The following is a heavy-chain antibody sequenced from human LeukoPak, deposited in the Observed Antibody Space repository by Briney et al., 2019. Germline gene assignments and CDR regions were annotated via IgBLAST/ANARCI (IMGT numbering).Heavy chain of an antibody. J-gene: IGHJ4*02. CDR2: ITSDGGTS. CDR1: GFIFSSSA. D-gene: IGHD3-10*01. Sequence: PGGSMRLSCSVSGFIFSSSAMHWVRQAPGNGLEYVSSITSDGGTSYYADSVRGRFTVSRDNSKDTLYLQMTSLRPEDTAVYYCVKDLAGSGDYWGQGTLVTVSS. CDR3: VKDLAGSGDY. V-gene: IGHV3-64D*06.